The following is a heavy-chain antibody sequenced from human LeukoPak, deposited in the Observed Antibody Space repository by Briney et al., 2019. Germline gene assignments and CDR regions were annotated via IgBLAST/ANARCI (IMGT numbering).Heavy chain of an antibody. CDR3: ARDYYYDSSGYSSYFDY. Sequence: ASVKVSCKASGYTFTSYGISWVRQAPGQGLEWMGWISAYNGNTNYAQKLQGRATMTTDTSTSTAYMELRSLRSDDTAVYYCARDYYYDSSGYSSYFDYWGQGTLVTVSS. V-gene: IGHV1-18*01. J-gene: IGHJ4*02. D-gene: IGHD3-22*01. CDR1: GYTFTSYG. CDR2: ISAYNGNT.